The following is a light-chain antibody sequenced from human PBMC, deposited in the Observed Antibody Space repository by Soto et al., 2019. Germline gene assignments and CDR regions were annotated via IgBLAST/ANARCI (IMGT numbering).Light chain of an antibody. CDR3: TSWTTSTTMI. CDR2: DVN. CDR1: SSDIGAYNF. J-gene: IGLJ2*01. V-gene: IGLV2-14*03. Sequence: QAVVTQPASVSGSPGQSITISCTGTSSDIGAYNFVSWCQQHPGKAPKLMLYDVNIRPSGVSNRFSGSKSGNTASLTISGLQAEDEADYYCTSWTTSTTMIFGGGTKVTVL.